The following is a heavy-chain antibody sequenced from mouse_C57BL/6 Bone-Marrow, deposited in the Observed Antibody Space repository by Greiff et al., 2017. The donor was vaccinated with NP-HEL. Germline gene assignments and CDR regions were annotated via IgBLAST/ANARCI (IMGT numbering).Heavy chain of an antibody. Sequence: VQLQQSGAELMKPGASVKLSCKATGYTFTGYWIEWVKQRPGHGLEWIGEILPGSGSTNYNEKFKGKATFTADTSSNTAYLQISSLTTEDSAIYYCARLLLRLYYFDYWGQGTTLTVSS. CDR1: GYTFTGYW. J-gene: IGHJ2*01. CDR3: ARLLLRLYYFDY. CDR2: ILPGSGST. V-gene: IGHV1-9*01. D-gene: IGHD1-1*01.